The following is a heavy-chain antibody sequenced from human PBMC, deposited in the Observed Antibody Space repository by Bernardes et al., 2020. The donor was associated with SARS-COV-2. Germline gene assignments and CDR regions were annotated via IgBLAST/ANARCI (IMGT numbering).Heavy chain of an antibody. CDR3: ARTFYYDRGGDSLFDL. CDR2: ISPKSGAT. CDR1: GYTFSAYY. V-gene: IGHV1-2*02. J-gene: IGHJ4*02. Sequence: ASWKGCCTSSGYTFSAYYTPWLRQAPGQGLEWMGWISPKSGATNHAQKFQGRVTMTRDTSISTDYMELSSLRSDDTAVYYCARTFYYDRGGDSLFDLWGQGTPVTVSS. D-gene: IGHD2-21*01.